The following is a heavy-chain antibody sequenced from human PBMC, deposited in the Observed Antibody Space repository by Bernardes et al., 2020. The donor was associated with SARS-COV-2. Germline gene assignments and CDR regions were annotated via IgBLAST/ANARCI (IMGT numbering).Heavy chain of an antibody. V-gene: IGHV3-74*01. J-gene: IGHJ4*02. CDR1: GFTFSSYA. CDR2: ISSDGTST. D-gene: IGHD1-26*01. Sequence: GGSLRLSCAASGFTFSSYAMSWVRQAPGKGLEWVSRISSDGTSTTYADSVKGRFTISRDNAKNTLYLQMNTLRAEDTAVYYCVRPGRPGAYYFEYWGQGTLVTVSS. CDR3: VRPGRPGAYYFEY.